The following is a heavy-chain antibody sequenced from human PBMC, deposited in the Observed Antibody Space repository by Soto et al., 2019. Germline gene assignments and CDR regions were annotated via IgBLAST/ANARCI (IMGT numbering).Heavy chain of an antibody. CDR2: ISYDGSNK. J-gene: IGHJ6*02. D-gene: IGHD2-2*01. CDR3: AKTYCSSTSCYAALFYYYGMDV. V-gene: IGHV3-30*18. Sequence: SLRLSCAASGFTFSSYGMHWVRQAPGKGLEWVTVISYDGSNKYYAESVKGRFTISRDNSKNTLYVQMNSLRVEDTAVYYCAKTYCSSTSCYAALFYYYGMDVWGQGTTVPVSS. CDR1: GFTFSSYG.